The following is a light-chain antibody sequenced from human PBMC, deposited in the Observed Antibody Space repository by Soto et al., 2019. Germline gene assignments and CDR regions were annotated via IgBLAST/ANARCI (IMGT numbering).Light chain of an antibody. Sequence: QPVLTQPPSVSGAPGQRVTISCTGSSSNIGAGYDVHWYQQLPGTAPKLLIYANSNRPSGVPDRFSGSKSGTSASLAITGLHTEDEADYYCQSYDSSLSALYVFGTGTKLTVL. CDR2: ANS. CDR1: SSNIGAGYD. V-gene: IGLV1-40*01. CDR3: QSYDSSLSALYV. J-gene: IGLJ1*01.